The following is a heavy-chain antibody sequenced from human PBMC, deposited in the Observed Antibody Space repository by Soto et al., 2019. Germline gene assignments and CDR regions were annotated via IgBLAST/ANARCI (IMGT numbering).Heavy chain of an antibody. CDR3: ARDPYYDFWSGYYRENWFDP. Sequence: GGSLRLSCAASGFTFSSYWMHWVRQAPGKGLVWVSRINSDGSSTSYADSVKGRFTISRDNAKNTLYLQMNSLRAEDTAVYYCARDPYYDFWSGYYRENWFDPWGQRTLVTVSS. CDR1: GFTFSSYW. J-gene: IGHJ5*02. V-gene: IGHV3-74*01. D-gene: IGHD3-3*01. CDR2: INSDGSST.